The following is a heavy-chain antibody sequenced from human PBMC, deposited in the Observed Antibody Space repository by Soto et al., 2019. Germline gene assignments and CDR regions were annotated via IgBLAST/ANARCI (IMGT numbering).Heavy chain of an antibody. V-gene: IGHV1-69*06. D-gene: IGHD2-2*01. CDR1: GGTFSSYA. CDR2: IIPIFGTA. Sequence: SVKVSCKASGGTFSSYAISWVRQAPGQGLEWMGGIIPIFGTANYAQRFQGRVTITADKSTSTAYMELSSLRSEDTAVYYCARESHDIVVVPATVLGPFTWFDPWGQGTLVTAS. J-gene: IGHJ5*02. CDR3: ARESHDIVVVPATVLGPFTWFDP.